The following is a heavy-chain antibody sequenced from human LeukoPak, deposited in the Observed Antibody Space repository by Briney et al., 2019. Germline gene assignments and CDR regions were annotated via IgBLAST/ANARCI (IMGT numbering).Heavy chain of an antibody. CDR1: RFTFSSYW. CDR2: INSDGSST. Sequence: GGSLRLYCAASRFTFSSYWMHWVRQAPGKGLVWVSRINSDGSSTSYADSVKGRFTISRDNAKNTLYLQMNSLRAEDTAVYFCARDLGGATGIDYWGQGTLVTVSS. D-gene: IGHD1-26*01. V-gene: IGHV3-74*01. CDR3: ARDLGGATGIDY. J-gene: IGHJ4*02.